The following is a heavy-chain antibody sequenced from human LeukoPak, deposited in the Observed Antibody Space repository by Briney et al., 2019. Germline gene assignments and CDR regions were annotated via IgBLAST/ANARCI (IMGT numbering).Heavy chain of an antibody. V-gene: IGHV1-69*04. J-gene: IGHJ1*01. CDR3: ATPPVWFGEFMSGNSILGYFQD. D-gene: IGHD3-10*01. CDR1: GGTFSSYA. CDR2: IIPILGIA. Sequence: SVKVSCKASGGTFSSYAISWVRQAPGQGLEWMGRIIPILGIANYAQNFQGRVTMTEDTSSDTAYMELSSLTSEDTAVYYCATPPVWFGEFMSGNSILGYFQDWGQGTLVTVSS.